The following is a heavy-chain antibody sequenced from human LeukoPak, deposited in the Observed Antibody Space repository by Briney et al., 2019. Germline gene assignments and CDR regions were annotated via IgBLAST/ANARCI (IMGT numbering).Heavy chain of an antibody. J-gene: IGHJ4*02. CDR3: ARFVAAAGLDY. D-gene: IGHD6-13*01. CDR1: GFTVSSNY. V-gene: IGHV3-53*01. CDR2: IYGGGST. Sequence: PGGSLRLSCAASGFTVSSNYMSWVRQAPGKGLEWVSVIYGGGSTYYADSVKGRFTISRDNSKNTLYLQMNSLRAEDTAVYYCARFVAAAGLDYWGQGTLVTVSS.